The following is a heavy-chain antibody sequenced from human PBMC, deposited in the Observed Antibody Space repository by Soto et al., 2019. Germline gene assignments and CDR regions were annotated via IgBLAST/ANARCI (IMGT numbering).Heavy chain of an antibody. J-gene: IGHJ6*02. D-gene: IGHD1-26*01. Sequence: QLPLQESGSGLVKASQTLSLTCAVAGGSISSGDYCWNWIRQPPGKGLEWIGYIYASGSTFYNPYLNSRFTISVDRSNNQFSLKVIFVAAADTAVYYCARDREGVIDVWGQGPPVTVCS. CDR2: IYASGST. CDR3: ARDREGVIDV. CDR1: GGSISSGDYC. V-gene: IGHV4-30-2*01.